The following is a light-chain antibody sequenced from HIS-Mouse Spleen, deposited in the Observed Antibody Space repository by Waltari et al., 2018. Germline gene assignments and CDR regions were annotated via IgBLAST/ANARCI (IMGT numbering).Light chain of an antibody. CDR3: AAWDDSLNGYV. Sequence: QSVLTQPPSASGTPGQRVTISCSGSSPNIGSNTVNWYQQLPGPAPKLLLYSNNQRPSGVPDRFSGSKSGTSASLAISGLQSEDEADYYCAAWDDSLNGYVFGTGTKVTVL. V-gene: IGLV1-44*01. CDR1: SPNIGSNT. J-gene: IGLJ1*01. CDR2: SNN.